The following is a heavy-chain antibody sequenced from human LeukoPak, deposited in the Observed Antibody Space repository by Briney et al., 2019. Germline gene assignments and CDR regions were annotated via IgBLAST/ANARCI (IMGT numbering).Heavy chain of an antibody. V-gene: IGHV1-69*13. Sequence: SVKVSCKASGGTFSSYAISWVRQAPGQGLEWMGGITPIFGTANYAQKFQGRVTITADESTSTAYMELSSLRSEDTAVYYCARAGITIFGVAHSYYYYGMDVWGQGTTVTVSS. CDR3: ARAGITIFGVAHSYYYYGMDV. J-gene: IGHJ6*02. CDR1: GGTFSSYA. D-gene: IGHD3-3*01. CDR2: ITPIFGTA.